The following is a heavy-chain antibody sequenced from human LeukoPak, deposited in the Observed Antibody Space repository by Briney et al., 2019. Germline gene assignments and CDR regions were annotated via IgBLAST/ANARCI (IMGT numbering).Heavy chain of an antibody. D-gene: IGHD2-2*01. V-gene: IGHV3-7*03. CDR2: IKQDGSEI. CDR3: ARDQRYCSSSSCPWEPFDY. J-gene: IGHJ4*02. Sequence: GGSLRLSCAASGFTFSSYAMSWVRQAPGKGLEWVPNIKQDGSEIYYVDSVKGRFTISRDNAKNSLYLQMNSLRAEDTAVYYCARDQRYCSSSSCPWEPFDYWGQGTLVTVSS. CDR1: GFTFSSYA.